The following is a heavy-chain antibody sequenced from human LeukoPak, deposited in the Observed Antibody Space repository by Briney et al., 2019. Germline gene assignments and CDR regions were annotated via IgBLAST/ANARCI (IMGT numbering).Heavy chain of an antibody. V-gene: IGHV3-23*01. CDR3: AKDSAAAGRSYYFDY. J-gene: IGHJ4*02. CDR1: GFTFSSYA. D-gene: IGHD6-13*01. Sequence: GGSLRLSCAASGFTFSSYAMSWVRQAPGKGLEWVSAISGSGGSTYYADSVRGRFTISRDSSRNTLYLQMNSLRAEDTAVYYCAKDSAAAGRSYYFDYWGQGTLVTVSS. CDR2: ISGSGGST.